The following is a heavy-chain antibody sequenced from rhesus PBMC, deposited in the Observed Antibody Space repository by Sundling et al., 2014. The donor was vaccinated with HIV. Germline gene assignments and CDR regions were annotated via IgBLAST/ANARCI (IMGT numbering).Heavy chain of an antibody. CDR1: GFIFSSYY. J-gene: IGHJ4*01. CDR2: INSVGYST. Sequence: EVQLVESGGGLAKPGGSLRLSCTTSGFIFSSYYMYWVRQAPGKGLEWVSAINSVGYSTFYAESVKGRFTISRDNSKNTLSLQMSSLRNEDTAVYYCAKAGQDYWGQGVLVTVSS. V-gene: IGHV3S42*01. CDR3: AKAGQDY.